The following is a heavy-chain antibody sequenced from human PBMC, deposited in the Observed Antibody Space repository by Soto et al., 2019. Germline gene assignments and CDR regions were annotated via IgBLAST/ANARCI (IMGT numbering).Heavy chain of an antibody. CDR2: IWSDASNQ. CDR3: ARDRTKNHYLDY. V-gene: IGHV3-33*01. Sequence: PAGSLRLSCAPSGFTFSTYGMHWVRQAPGKGLEWVAVIWSDASNQHYADSVKGRFTISRDNSKNTLYLQMNSLRDEDTAVYYCARDRTKNHYLDYWGRGTLVTVSS. D-gene: IGHD2-2*01. J-gene: IGHJ4*02. CDR1: GFTFSTYG.